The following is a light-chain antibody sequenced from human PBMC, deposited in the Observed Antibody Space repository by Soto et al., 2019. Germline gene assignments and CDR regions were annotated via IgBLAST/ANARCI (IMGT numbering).Light chain of an antibody. J-gene: IGKJ4*01. CDR1: QSVRSN. CDR2: GAS. V-gene: IGKV3-15*01. CDR3: QQYNSCPPLT. Sequence: EIVMTQSPATLSVSPGERATLSCRASQSVRSNLAWSQQKPGQAPRLLIYGASTRATGIPARFSGSGSGTVFTLIISSLQSEDLEVYYCQQYNSCPPLTFGGGTKVEIK.